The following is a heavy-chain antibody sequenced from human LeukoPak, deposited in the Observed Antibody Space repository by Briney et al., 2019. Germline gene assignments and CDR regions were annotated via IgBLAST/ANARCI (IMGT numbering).Heavy chain of an antibody. CDR3: AKLAGGYFDWLLLVYFDY. CDR2: ISGSGGST. Sequence: GGTLRLSCAASGLTFSSYGMSWVRQAPGKGLEWVSAISGSGGSTYYADSVKGRFTISRDNSKNTLYLQMNSLRAEDTAVYYCAKLAGGYFDWLLLVYFDYWGQGTLVTVSS. J-gene: IGHJ4*02. D-gene: IGHD3-9*01. CDR1: GLTFSSYG. V-gene: IGHV3-23*01.